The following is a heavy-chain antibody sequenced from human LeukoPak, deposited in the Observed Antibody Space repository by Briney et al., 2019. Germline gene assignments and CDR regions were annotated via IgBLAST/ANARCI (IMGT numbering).Heavy chain of an antibody. Sequence: PSETLSLTCAVYGGSFSGYYWSWIRQPPGKGLEWIGEINHSGSTNYNPSLKSRVTISVDTSKNQFSLKLSSVTAADTAVYYCARGLRNYGDYSFDPWGQGTLVTVSS. CDR1: GGSFSGYY. CDR3: ARGLRNYGDYSFDP. CDR2: INHSGST. V-gene: IGHV4-34*01. J-gene: IGHJ5*02. D-gene: IGHD4-17*01.